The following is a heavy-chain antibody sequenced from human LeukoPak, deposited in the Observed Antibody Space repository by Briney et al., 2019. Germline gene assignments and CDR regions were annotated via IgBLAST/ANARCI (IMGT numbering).Heavy chain of an antibody. Sequence: GESLKISCKGSGYTFTSYWIGWVRQMPGKGLECMGIIYPGDSDTRYSPSFQGQVTISADKSISTAYLQWSSLKASATAMYYCASTFRGGYYGMDVWGQGTTVTVSS. J-gene: IGHJ6*02. CDR1: GYTFTSYW. CDR3: ASTFRGGYYGMDV. CDR2: IYPGDSDT. D-gene: IGHD3-16*01. V-gene: IGHV5-51*01.